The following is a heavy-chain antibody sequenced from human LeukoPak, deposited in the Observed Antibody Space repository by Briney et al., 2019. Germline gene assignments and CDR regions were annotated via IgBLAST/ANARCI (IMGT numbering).Heavy chain of an antibody. CDR2: IWYDGSNK. CDR3: AGELSLLYYFDY. Sequence: SMRLSCAADALTFTNCGMHCVSHAPGKGLEWEAVIWYDGSNKYYADSVKGRFTISRDNSKNALYLQMNSLRVEDTAVYYCAGELSLLYYFDYWGQGALVTVSS. CDR1: ALTFTNCG. J-gene: IGHJ4*02. V-gene: IGHV3-33*01.